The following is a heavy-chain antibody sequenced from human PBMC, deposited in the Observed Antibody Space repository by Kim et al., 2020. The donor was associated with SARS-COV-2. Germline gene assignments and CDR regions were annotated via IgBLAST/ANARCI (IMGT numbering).Heavy chain of an antibody. CDR1: GGSISSGDYY. CDR3: ARFKYCSSTSCYLRWFDP. D-gene: IGHD2-2*01. CDR2: IYYSGST. Sequence: SETLSLTCTVSGGSISSGDYYWSWIRQPPGKGLEWIGYIYYSGSTYYNPSLKSRVTISVDTSKNQFSLKLSSVTAADTAVYYCARFKYCSSTSCYLRWFDPWGQGTLVTVSS. J-gene: IGHJ5*02. V-gene: IGHV4-30-4*01.